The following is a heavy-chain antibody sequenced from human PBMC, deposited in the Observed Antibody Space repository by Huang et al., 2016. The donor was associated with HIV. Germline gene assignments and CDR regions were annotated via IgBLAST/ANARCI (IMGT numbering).Heavy chain of an antibody. Sequence: WVANIKQDESEKYYVESVKGRFNISRDNAKKILFLQVDNVRVEDTATYYCATKTGAMDIWGQGTAVTVS. CDR3: ATKTGAMDI. J-gene: IGHJ6*02. V-gene: IGHV3-7*01. D-gene: IGHD1-7*01. CDR2: IKQDESEK.